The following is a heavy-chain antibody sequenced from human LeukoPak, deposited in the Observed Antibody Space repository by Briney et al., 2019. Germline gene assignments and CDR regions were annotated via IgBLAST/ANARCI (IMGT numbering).Heavy chain of an antibody. Sequence: ASVKVSCKASGGTFSSYAISWVRQAPGQGLEWMGIINPSGGSTSYAQKFQGRVTMTRDTSTSTVYMELSSLRSEDTAVYYCAREELPRGYSYGNEYFQHWGQGTLVTVSS. J-gene: IGHJ1*01. CDR2: INPSGGST. CDR3: AREELPRGYSYGNEYFQH. V-gene: IGHV1-46*01. CDR1: GGTFSSYA. D-gene: IGHD5-18*01.